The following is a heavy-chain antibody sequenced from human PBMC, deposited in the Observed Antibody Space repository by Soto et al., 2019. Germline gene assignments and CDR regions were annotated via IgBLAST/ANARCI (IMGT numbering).Heavy chain of an antibody. Sequence: TGESLKISCKAIGYTFTNYWIGWVRQTPGKGLEWMGIISPGDSDTRYNPSFEGQVTVSADESISTAYLQWNTLKASDTAMYYCVRPNFGALTHFDFWGQGTLVTVSS. CDR1: GYTFTNYW. J-gene: IGHJ4*02. V-gene: IGHV5-51*01. CDR3: VRPNFGALTHFDF. CDR2: ISPGDSDT. D-gene: IGHD3-16*01.